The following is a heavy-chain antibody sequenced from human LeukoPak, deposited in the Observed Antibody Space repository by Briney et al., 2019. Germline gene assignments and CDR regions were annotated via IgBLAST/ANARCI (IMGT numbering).Heavy chain of an antibody. J-gene: IGHJ3*02. CDR1: GFTLRNYW. V-gene: IGHV3-23*01. CDR2: ISGSGSST. CDR3: AKSPYRFDVFDI. Sequence: SGGSLRLSCTASGFTLRNYWMHWVRQAPGKGLEWVSVISGSGSSTYYADSVKGRFTISRDNSKNTLYLQMNSLRVEDTAIYYCAKSPYRFDVFDIWGQGTMVTVSS. D-gene: IGHD2-21*01.